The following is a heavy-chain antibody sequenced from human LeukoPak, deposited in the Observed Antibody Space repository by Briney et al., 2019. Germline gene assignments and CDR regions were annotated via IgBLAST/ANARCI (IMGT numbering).Heavy chain of an antibody. CDR1: GGTFSSYA. D-gene: IGHD2-2*01. J-gene: IGHJ4*02. CDR2: IIPIFGTA. CDR3: ARGRDIVVVPAALDY. Sequence: SVKVSCKASGGTFSSYAISWVRQAPGQGLEWMGGIIPIFGTANYAQKFQGRVTITADESTSTAYMEPSSLRSEDTAVYYCARGRDIVVVPAALDYWGQGTLVTVSS. V-gene: IGHV1-69*01.